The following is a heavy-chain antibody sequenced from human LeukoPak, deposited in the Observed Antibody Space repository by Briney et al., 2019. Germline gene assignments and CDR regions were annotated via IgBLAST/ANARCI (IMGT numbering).Heavy chain of an antibody. CDR3: ATANRYSLYMDV. Sequence: SETLPLTCTVSGGSFSSYYWSWIRQPAGKGLECIGRIYIGGSTSYNPSLKSRVTMSVDTSKNQFSLRLSSVTAADTAVYYCATANRYSLYMDVWGKGTTVTVSS. V-gene: IGHV4-4*07. CDR1: GGSFSSYY. CDR2: IYIGGST. J-gene: IGHJ6*03. D-gene: IGHD1-14*01.